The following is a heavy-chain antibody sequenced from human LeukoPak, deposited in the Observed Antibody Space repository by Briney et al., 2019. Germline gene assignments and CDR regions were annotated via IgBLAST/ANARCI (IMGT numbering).Heavy chain of an antibody. CDR1: GFTFDDYG. D-gene: IGHD6-13*01. Sequence: GGSLRLSCAASGFTFDDYGMSWVRQAPGKGLEWVSGINWNGGSTGYADSVKGRFTISRDNAKNSLYLQMNSLRAEDTALYYCAGDSYSSSWYPSGYWGQGTLVTVSS. V-gene: IGHV3-20*04. CDR3: AGDSYSSSWYPSGY. J-gene: IGHJ4*02. CDR2: INWNGGST.